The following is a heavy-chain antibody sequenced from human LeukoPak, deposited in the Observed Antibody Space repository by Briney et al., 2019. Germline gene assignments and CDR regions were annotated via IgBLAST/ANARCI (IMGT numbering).Heavy chain of an antibody. CDR1: GFTFSDYS. CDR2: ISRNSRHV. J-gene: IGHJ1*01. Sequence: KSGGSLRLSCAASGFTFSDYSMNWVRQAPGKGLEWVSSISRNSRHVYYGGSVWGRFTISRDDARNSLFLEMNSLRAEDMAVYYCVRDFMAKGGTTAYLHYWGQGTLVTVSS. V-gene: IGHV3-21*01. D-gene: IGHD1-1*01. CDR3: VRDFMAKGGTTAYLHY.